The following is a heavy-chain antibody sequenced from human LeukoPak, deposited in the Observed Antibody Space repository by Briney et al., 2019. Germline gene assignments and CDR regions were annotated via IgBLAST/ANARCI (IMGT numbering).Heavy chain of an antibody. J-gene: IGHJ4*02. D-gene: IGHD2-2*01. CDR3: TKDRKYCSSTSCPYYFDF. Sequence: GGSLRLSCAASGFTFSSYAMSWVRQAPGKGLEWVSAISGNGGSTYYADSVKGRFTISRDNSKNTLYLQMNSLRAEDTAVFYCTKDRKYCSSTSCPYYFDFWGQGTLVTVSS. V-gene: IGHV3-23*01. CDR1: GFTFSSYA. CDR2: ISGNGGST.